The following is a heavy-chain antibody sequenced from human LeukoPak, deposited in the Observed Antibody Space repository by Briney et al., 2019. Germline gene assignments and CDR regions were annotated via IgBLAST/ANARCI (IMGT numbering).Heavy chain of an antibody. CDR2: IIPIFGTA. CDR1: GGTFSSYA. D-gene: IGHD2-15*01. J-gene: IGHJ4*02. V-gene: IGHV1-69*01. CDR3: ATSRKLLLHIAAY. Sequence: CSVKGSFKASGGTFSSYAISWVRQAPGQGLEWMGGIIPIFGTANYAQKFQGRVTITSDESTSTAYSELSSLRSEDTAVYYCATSRKLLLHIAAYWGQRSLLTVPS.